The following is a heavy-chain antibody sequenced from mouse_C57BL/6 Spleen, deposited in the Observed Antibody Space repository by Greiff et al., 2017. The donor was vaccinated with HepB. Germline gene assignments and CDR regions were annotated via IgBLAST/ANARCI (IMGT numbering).Heavy chain of an antibody. V-gene: IGHV1-50*01. J-gene: IGHJ1*03. CDR3: ARRSGSSSWYFDV. D-gene: IGHD1-1*01. CDR2: IDPSDSYT. CDR1: GYTFTRYW. Sequence: VQLPQPGAELVKPGASVKLSCKASGYTFTRYWMQWVKQRPGQGLEWIGEIDPSDSYTNYNPKFKGKATLTVDTSSSTAYMQLSSLTSEDSAVYYCARRSGSSSWYFDVWGTGTTVTVSS.